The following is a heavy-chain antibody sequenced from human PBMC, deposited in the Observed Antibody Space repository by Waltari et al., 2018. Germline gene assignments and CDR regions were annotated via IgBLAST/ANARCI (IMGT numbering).Heavy chain of an antibody. D-gene: IGHD3-22*01. CDR2: VTPIFGTL. Sequence: QVQLAQSGAEVKKPGSSVKVSCKASGGTFSSYAISWVRQAPGQGLEWMGAVTPIFGTLHFAQRFLGRLTMTADDSTDTGYMDLTDLRSGDTAIYYCARDVYYDRSGFDCWGQGTLVTVSS. V-gene: IGHV1-69*13. CDR1: GGTFSSYA. CDR3: ARDVYYDRSGFDC. J-gene: IGHJ4*02.